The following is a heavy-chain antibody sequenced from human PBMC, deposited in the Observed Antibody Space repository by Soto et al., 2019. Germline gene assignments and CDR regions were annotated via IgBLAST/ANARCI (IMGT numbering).Heavy chain of an antibody. CDR1: GFTFYNAW. J-gene: IGHJ4*02. CDR2: VQSKTDGGTT. CDR3: ATDGIFCSGGSCSSY. D-gene: IGHD2-15*01. V-gene: IGHV3-15*01. Sequence: PGGSLRLSCAASGFTFYNAWMSWVRQAPGKGLEWVGCVQSKTDGGTTAYAAPVRGRFTISRDDSKNTLYLLMNNLRTEDTAMYYCATDGIFCSGGSCSSYWGQGALVTVSS.